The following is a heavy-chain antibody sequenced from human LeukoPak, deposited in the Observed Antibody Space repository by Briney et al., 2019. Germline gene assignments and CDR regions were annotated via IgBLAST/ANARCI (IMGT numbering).Heavy chain of an antibody. J-gene: IGHJ3*02. CDR2: INPDGSRR. V-gene: IGHV3-7*01. Sequence: GGSLRLSCAASGFTFSDYWMAWVRQAPGKGLEWVANINPDGSRRPLGDSVRGRFTISRDNAQNSVFLQVNSLRVEDTALYYCATSRVEAAFDIRGQGTMVTVPS. CDR3: ATSRVEAAFDI. CDR1: GFTFSDYW. D-gene: IGHD2/OR15-2a*01.